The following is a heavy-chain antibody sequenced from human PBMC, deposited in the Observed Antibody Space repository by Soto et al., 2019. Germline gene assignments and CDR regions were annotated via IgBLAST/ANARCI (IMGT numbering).Heavy chain of an antibody. CDR2: IYHSGST. D-gene: IGHD2-2*01. CDR3: ARGVHCSSTSCYYGDYYFDY. V-gene: IGHV4-59*12. Sequence: QVQLQESGPGLVKPSETLSLTCTVSGGSISSYYWGWIRQPPGKGLEWIGYIYHSGSTYYNPSLKSRVTISVDRSKNQFSLKLSSVTAADTAVYYCARGVHCSSTSCYYGDYYFDYWGQGTLVTVSS. CDR1: GGSISSYY. J-gene: IGHJ4*02.